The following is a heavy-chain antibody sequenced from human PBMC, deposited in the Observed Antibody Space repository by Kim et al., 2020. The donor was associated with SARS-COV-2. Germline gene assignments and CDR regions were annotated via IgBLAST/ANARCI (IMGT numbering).Heavy chain of an antibody. V-gene: IGHV3-30*04. Sequence: GGSLRLSCAASGFTFSGYAMHWVRQASGKGLEWVGVISYDGSNKYYVYSVMGRVTFSSNNSKNTLYLQMKSLRAEDKAVYYCACACFPYSGSYYVSWDPFDYWGQGTLVTVSS. CDR3: ACACFPYSGSYYVSWDPFDY. CDR2: ISYDGSNK. J-gene: IGHJ4*01. D-gene: IGHD1-26*01. CDR1: GFTFSGYA.